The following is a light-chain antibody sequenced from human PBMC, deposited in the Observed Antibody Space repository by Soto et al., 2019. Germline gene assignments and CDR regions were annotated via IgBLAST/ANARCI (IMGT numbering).Light chain of an antibody. V-gene: IGLV8-61*01. CDR2: STN. CDR1: SGSVSTSYY. J-gene: IGLJ3*02. CDR3: VLYMGSGIWV. Sequence: QTVVNQEPSFSVSPGRTVTLTCGLSSGSVSTSYYPSWYQQTPDQAPRTLIYSTNTRSSGVPDRFSGSILGNKAALTITGAQADDESDYYCVLYMGSGIWVFGGGTKLTVL.